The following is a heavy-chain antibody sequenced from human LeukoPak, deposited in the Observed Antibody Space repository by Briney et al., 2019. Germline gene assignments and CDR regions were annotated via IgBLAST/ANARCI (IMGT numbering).Heavy chain of an antibody. Sequence: GGSLRLSCAASGFTFDDYGMSWVRQAPGKGLEWVSGISWNSGSIDYADSVKGRFTISRDNAKNSLYLQMNSLRAEDTALYYCAKDSSSSWFRPYFDYWGQGTLVTVSS. D-gene: IGHD6-13*01. J-gene: IGHJ4*02. CDR3: AKDSSSSWFRPYFDY. CDR2: ISWNSGSI. V-gene: IGHV3-9*01. CDR1: GFTFDDYG.